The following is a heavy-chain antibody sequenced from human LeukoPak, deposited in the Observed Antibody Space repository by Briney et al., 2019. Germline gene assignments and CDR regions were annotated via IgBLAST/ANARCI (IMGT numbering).Heavy chain of an antibody. CDR2: ISGDGVST. V-gene: IGHV3-43*02. Sequence: GGSLRLSCVASVLPIADFAMHWVRQAPGKGLEWVSLISGDGVSTFYADSVKGRFSISRDNSKNSLYLEMNSLRTEDAAMYYCAKESGEFDYWGQGTLVAVSS. CDR1: VLPIADFA. J-gene: IGHJ4*02. CDR3: AKESGEFDY.